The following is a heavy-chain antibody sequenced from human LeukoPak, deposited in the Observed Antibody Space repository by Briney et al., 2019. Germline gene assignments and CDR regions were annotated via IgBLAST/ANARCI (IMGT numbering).Heavy chain of an antibody. V-gene: IGHV3-7*01. D-gene: IGHD6-6*01. Sequence: LESVANIKPDGSEKYYLDSVKRRFTISRDNARNSLYLQMNSLRAEDTAVYYCARRGRPDYWGQGTLVTVSS. CDR3: ARRGRPDY. J-gene: IGHJ4*02. CDR2: IKPDGSEK.